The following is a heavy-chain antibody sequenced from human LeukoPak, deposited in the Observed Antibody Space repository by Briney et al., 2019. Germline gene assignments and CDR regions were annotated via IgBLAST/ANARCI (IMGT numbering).Heavy chain of an antibody. CDR1: GFTFSTYW. CDR3: ARSRFYF. V-gene: IGHV3-7*01. Sequence: PGGSLRLSCAASGFTFSTYWMGWVRQAPGKGLEWVAKIKPDGSEKDHVDSVKGRFTISRDNAKNSLYLQLNSLRAEDTAVYYCARSRFYFWGQGTLVTVSS. J-gene: IGHJ5*01. CDR2: IKPDGSEK.